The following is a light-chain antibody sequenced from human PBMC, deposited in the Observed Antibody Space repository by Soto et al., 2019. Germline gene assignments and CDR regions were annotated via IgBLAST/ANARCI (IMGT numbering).Light chain of an antibody. CDR2: DVS. J-gene: IGLJ1*01. Sequence: QSDLTQPRSVSGSSGQTVSISCSGTSSDVGRYSYVSWYQQHPGKAPKLMIYDVSERPSGVPDRFPGSKSGNTASLTISGLQAEDEADYYCCSYAGTYTGVFGTGTKVTVL. V-gene: IGLV2-11*01. CDR3: CSYAGTYTGV. CDR1: SSDVGRYSY.